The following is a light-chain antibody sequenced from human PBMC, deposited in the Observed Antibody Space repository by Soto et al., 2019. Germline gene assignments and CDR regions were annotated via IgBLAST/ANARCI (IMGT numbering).Light chain of an antibody. CDR1: QSVLYSSNNKNY. CDR2: WAS. V-gene: IGKV4-1*01. J-gene: IGKJ1*01. Sequence: DIVMTQSPDSLAVSLGERATINCKSSQSVLYSSNNKNYLAWYQQKPGQPPKLLISWASTREFGVPDRFSGSGSGTDFTLTIGSLQAEDVAVYYCQQYYGSPPRTFGQGTKVEIK. CDR3: QQYYGSPPRT.